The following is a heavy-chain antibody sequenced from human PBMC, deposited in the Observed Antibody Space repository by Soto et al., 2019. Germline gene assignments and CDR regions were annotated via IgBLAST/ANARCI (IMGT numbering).Heavy chain of an antibody. CDR3: ARGGRYFDWLPEYYFDY. CDR2: INHSGST. Sequence: SETLSLTCAVYGGSFSGYYWSWIRQPPGKGLEWIGEINHSGSTNYNPSLKSRVTISVDTSKSQFSLKLSSVTAADTAVYYCARGGRYFDWLPEYYFDYWGQGTLVTVSS. J-gene: IGHJ4*02. D-gene: IGHD3-9*01. CDR1: GGSFSGYY. V-gene: IGHV4-34*01.